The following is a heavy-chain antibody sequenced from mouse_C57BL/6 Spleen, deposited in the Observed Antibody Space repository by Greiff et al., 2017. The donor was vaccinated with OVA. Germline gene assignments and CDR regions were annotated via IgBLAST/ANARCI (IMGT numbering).Heavy chain of an antibody. D-gene: IGHD1-1*01. J-gene: IGHJ2*01. V-gene: IGHV1-69*01. CDR3: ARRDYGSSDY. Sequence: QVQLQQPGAELVMPGASVKLSCKASGYTFTSYWMHWVKQRPGQGLEWIGEIDPSDSYTNYNQKFKGKSTLTVDKSSSTAYMQLSSLTSEDSAVYYCARRDYGSSDYWGQGTTLTVSS. CDR1: GYTFTSYW. CDR2: IDPSDSYT.